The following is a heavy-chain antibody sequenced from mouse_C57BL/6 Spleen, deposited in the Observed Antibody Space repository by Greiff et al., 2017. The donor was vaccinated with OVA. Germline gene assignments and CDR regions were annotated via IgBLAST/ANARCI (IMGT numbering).Heavy chain of an antibody. CDR2: IDPSDSYT. CDR1: GYTFTSYW. Sequence: VQLQQPGAELVMPGASVKLSCKASGYTFTSYWMHWVKQRPGQGLEWIGEIDPSDSYTNYNQKFKGKSTLTVDKSSSTAYMQLSSLTSEDSAVYYCARGHYYGSSFAYWGQGTLVTVSA. CDR3: ARGHYYGSSFAY. D-gene: IGHD1-1*01. J-gene: IGHJ3*01. V-gene: IGHV1-69*01.